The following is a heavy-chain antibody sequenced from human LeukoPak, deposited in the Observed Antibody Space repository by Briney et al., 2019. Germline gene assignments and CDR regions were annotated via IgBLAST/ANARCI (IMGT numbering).Heavy chain of an antibody. J-gene: IGHJ4*02. D-gene: IGHD3-9*01. CDR2: INHSGST. Sequence: SETLSLTCAVYGGSFSGYYWSWIRQPPGKGLEWIGEINHSGSTNYNPSLKSRVTISLDTSKSQFSLKVRYVTAADTAVYYCARGLNDTWTGENYWGQGTLVTVSS. V-gene: IGHV4-34*01. CDR3: ARGLNDTWTGENY. CDR1: GGSFSGYY.